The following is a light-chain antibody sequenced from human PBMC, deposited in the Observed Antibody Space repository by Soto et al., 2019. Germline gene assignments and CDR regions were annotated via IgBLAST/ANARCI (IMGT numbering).Light chain of an antibody. CDR1: QSVLYSSNNKNY. V-gene: IGKV4-1*01. CDR2: WAC. CDR3: QQYYTTPWT. Sequence: DIVMTQSPHSLAVSLGERATINCKSSQSVLYSSNNKNYLAWYQQKPGQPPKLLIYWACTRESGVPDRFSGSGSGTDFTLTISSLQAEDVAVYYCQQYYTTPWTFGQGTKVEIK. J-gene: IGKJ1*01.